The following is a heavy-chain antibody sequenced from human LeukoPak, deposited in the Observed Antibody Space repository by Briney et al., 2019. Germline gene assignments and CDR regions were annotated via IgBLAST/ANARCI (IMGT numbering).Heavy chain of an antibody. CDR3: ARHGHDSGNYEAHFDY. CDR2: IHYSGST. D-gene: IGHD3-22*01. J-gene: IGHJ4*02. Sequence: RASETLSLTCTVSGGSISTGTYYWGWIRQPPRKGLEWIGSIHYSGSTYSNPSLKSRVTISIDTSKNQFSLNLSSVTAADTAVYYCARHGHDSGNYEAHFDYWGQGTLVTVSS. CDR1: GGSISTGTYY. V-gene: IGHV4-39*01.